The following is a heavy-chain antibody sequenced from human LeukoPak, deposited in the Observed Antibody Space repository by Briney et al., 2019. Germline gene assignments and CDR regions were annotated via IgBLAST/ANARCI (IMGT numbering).Heavy chain of an antibody. J-gene: IGHJ3*02. CDR1: GYTFISYG. D-gene: IGHD2-21*02. Sequence: ASVKVSCKASGYTFISYGINWVRQAPGQGLEWMGWISPYNGNTNYAQKFQGRVTMTTDTSTSIAYMELKSLRSDDAAVYYCARRCGGGDCYHAFDIWGQGTMVTVSS. CDR2: ISPYNGNT. V-gene: IGHV1-18*01. CDR3: ARRCGGGDCYHAFDI.